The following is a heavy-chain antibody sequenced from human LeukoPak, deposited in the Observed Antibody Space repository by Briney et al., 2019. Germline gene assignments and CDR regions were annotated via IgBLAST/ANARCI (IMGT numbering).Heavy chain of an antibody. J-gene: IGHJ4*02. CDR2: IYHTGNS. V-gene: IGHV4-59*01. Sequence: SETLSLTCAVSGGSISGYYWSWIRQPPGKGLEWIGYIYHTGNSNYNPSLRSRVTVSVDTSKNQFSLELTSVTAAVTAVYYCARSLPLGELTFRPFFDFWGRGNLVIVSS. CDR3: ARSLPLGELTFRPFFDF. D-gene: IGHD3-16*01. CDR1: GGSISGYY.